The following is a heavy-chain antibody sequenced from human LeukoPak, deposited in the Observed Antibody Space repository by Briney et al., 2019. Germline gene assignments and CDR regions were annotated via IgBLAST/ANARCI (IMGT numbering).Heavy chain of an antibody. Sequence: TETLSLTCTVSGGSVTSGGYYWSWIRQPPGKGLEWIGYIYYSGSTNYNPSLKSRVTISIDTSKNQFSLKLSSVTAADTAVYYCARSIFKMSLNYWGQGTLVTVSS. D-gene: IGHD3-9*01. V-gene: IGHV4-61*08. CDR1: GGSVTSGGYY. CDR3: ARSIFKMSLNY. CDR2: IYYSGST. J-gene: IGHJ4*02.